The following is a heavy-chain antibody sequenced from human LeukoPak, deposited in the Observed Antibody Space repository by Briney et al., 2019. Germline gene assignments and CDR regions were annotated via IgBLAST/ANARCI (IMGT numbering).Heavy chain of an antibody. Sequence: SQTLSLTCAVSGGSISSYYWSWIRPPPGKGLEWIGYIYYSGSTNYNPSLKSRVTISVDTSKNQFSLKLSSVTAADTAVYYCARHYYDYVWGSPRDAFDIWGQGTMVTVSS. J-gene: IGHJ3*02. CDR2: IYYSGST. CDR1: GGSISSYY. D-gene: IGHD3-16*01. V-gene: IGHV4-59*08. CDR3: ARHYYDYVWGSPRDAFDI.